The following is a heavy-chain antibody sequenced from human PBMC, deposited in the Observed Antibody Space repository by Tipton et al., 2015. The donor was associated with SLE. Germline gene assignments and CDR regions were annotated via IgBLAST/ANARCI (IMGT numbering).Heavy chain of an antibody. V-gene: IGHV4-4*09. D-gene: IGHD3-3*01. J-gene: IGHJ4*02. CDR3: ARGTSYYNSLY. Sequence: GLVKPSETLSLTCTVSGASISLHYCTWIRQSPGKGLAWIEYIHSSGGTYYNPSLKSRVTISVGTSRNQFSVQLTSVTAADTAVYYCARGTSYYNSLYWGQGTLV. CDR2: IHSSGGT. CDR1: GASISLHY.